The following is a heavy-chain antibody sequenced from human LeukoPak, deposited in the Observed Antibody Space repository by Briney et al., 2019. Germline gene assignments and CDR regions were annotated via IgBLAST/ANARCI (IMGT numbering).Heavy chain of an antibody. CDR1: GGSISSSSYY. Sequence: SETLSLTCTVSGGSISSSSYYWGWIRQPPGKGLEWIGSIYYSGSTYYNPSLKSRITISVDTSKNQFSLKLSSVTAADTAVYYCARVRRGYSYGRGGGDYWGQGTLVTVSS. CDR2: IYYSGST. CDR3: ARVRRGYSYGRGGGDY. D-gene: IGHD5-18*01. J-gene: IGHJ4*02. V-gene: IGHV4-39*07.